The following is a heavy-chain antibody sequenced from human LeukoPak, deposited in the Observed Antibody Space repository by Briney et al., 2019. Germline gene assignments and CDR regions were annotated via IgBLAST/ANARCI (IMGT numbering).Heavy chain of an antibody. CDR2: IRYDGSSK. Sequence: GGSLRLSCAASRFTFSNYGMHWVRQAPGKGLEWVAFIRYDGSSKYYADSVKGRFTISRDNSKNTLYLQMNSLRAEDTAIYYCAKNGDRGAYCTGGTCYPYFYYYMDVWGKGTTVTI. CDR3: AKNGDRGAYCTGGTCYPYFYYYMDV. D-gene: IGHD2-15*01. CDR1: RFTFSNYG. V-gene: IGHV3-30*02. J-gene: IGHJ6*03.